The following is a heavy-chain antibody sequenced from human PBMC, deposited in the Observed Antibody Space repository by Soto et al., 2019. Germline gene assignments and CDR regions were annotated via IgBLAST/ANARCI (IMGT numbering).Heavy chain of an antibody. CDR3: ARVGFYGSGNYRTWGFDP. D-gene: IGHD3-10*01. V-gene: IGHV4-31*03. J-gene: IGHJ5*02. Sequence: QVQLQESGPGLVKPSQTLSLTCTVSDGSISSGGYYWSWIRQHPGKGPEWIGYIYYSGSTYYNPSLKSRVTISVDTTKNQFSLRLSSVTAADTAVYFCARVGFYGSGNYRTWGFDPWGQGTLVTVSS. CDR2: IYYSGST. CDR1: DGSISSGGYY.